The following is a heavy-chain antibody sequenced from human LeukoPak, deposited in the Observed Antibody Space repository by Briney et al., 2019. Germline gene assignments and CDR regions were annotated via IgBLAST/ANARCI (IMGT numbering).Heavy chain of an antibody. J-gene: IGHJ4*02. V-gene: IGHV4-30-2*01. Sequence: PSQTLSLTCAVSGGSISSGGYSWSWIRQPPGKGLEWIGHIYHSGSTYYNPSLKSRVTISVDRSKNQFSLKLSSVTAADTAVYYCARGRTRGASYGDYFDYWGQGTLVTVSS. CDR1: GGSISSGGYS. D-gene: IGHD4-17*01. CDR3: ARGRTRGASYGDYFDY. CDR2: IYHSGST.